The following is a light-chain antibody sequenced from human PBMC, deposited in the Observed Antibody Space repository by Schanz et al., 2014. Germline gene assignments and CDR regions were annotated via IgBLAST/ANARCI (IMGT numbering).Light chain of an antibody. CDR2: TAY. Sequence: DIQMTQSPSSLSASVGDRVTLTCRASESISNYLNWYQQKPGRAPNLLISTAYSLQSGVPSRFSGSGSGTDFTLTISSLQPEDFATYYCQQSYSTPPSTFGQGTKVEIK. CDR1: ESISNY. CDR3: QQSYSTPPST. V-gene: IGKV1-39*01. J-gene: IGKJ1*01.